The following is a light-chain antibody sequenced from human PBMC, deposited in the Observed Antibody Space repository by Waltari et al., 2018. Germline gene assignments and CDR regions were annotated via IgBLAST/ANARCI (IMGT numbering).Light chain of an antibody. CDR1: QSITTY. CDR3: QQSYSTPLT. J-gene: IGKJ4*01. Sequence: DRVTITCRASQSITTYLHWFQQKPGKAPKLLIYAASTLQSGVPSRFSGSGSGTDFTLTISSLQPEDFATYYCQQSYSTPLTFGGGTKVEIK. V-gene: IGKV1-39*01. CDR2: AAS.